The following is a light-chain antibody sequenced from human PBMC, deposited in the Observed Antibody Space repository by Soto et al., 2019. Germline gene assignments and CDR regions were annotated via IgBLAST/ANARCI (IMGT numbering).Light chain of an antibody. J-gene: IGKJ4*01. V-gene: IGKV3-15*01. CDR1: QSVSSN. CDR3: QQYNNWYPLT. Sequence: EIVMTQSPATLSVSPGERATLSCRASQSVSSNLAWYQQKPGQAPRLLIYGASTRATGIPARFSGSGSGTEFCLTISSLQSEDFAVYYCQQYNNWYPLTFGGGTKVEIK. CDR2: GAS.